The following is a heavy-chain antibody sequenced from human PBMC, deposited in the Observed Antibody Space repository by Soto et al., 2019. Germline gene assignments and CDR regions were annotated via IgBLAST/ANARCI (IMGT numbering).Heavy chain of an antibody. V-gene: IGHV4-59*01. J-gene: IGHJ5*02. CDR3: ARQGIFQNWFDP. Sequence: SETLSLTCTVSGGSISSYYLSWIRQPPGKGLEWIGYIYYSGSTNYNPSLKSRVTISVDTSKNQFSLKLSSVTAADTAVYYCARQGIFQNWFDPWGQGTLVTVSS. CDR1: GGSISSYY. CDR2: IYYSGST. D-gene: IGHD6-13*01.